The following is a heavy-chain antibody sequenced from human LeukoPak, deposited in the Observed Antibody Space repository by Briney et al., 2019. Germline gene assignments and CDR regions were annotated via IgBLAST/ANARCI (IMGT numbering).Heavy chain of an antibody. Sequence: GGSLRLSCAASGFTFDEYAMHWVRQAPGKGLDWVSLISWDGGSTYYADSVKGRFTISRDNSKNSLYLQMNSLRAEDTAVYYCAELGITMIGGVWGKGTTVTISS. V-gene: IGHV3-43D*03. CDR1: GFTFDEYA. J-gene: IGHJ6*04. CDR2: ISWDGGST. D-gene: IGHD3-10*02. CDR3: AELGITMIGGV.